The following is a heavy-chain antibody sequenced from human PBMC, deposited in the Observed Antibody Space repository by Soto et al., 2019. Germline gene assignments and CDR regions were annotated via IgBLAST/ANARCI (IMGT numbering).Heavy chain of an antibody. D-gene: IGHD6-13*01. CDR3: ARSELDYNWFDP. V-gene: IGHV4-59*01. CDR1: GGSISSYY. Sequence: PSETLSLTCTVSGGSISSYYWSWIRQPPGKGLEWIGYIYYSGSTNYNPSLKSRVTISVDTSKNQFSLKLSSVTAADTAVYYCARSELDYNWFDPWGQGTLVTVSS. CDR2: IYYSGST. J-gene: IGHJ5*02.